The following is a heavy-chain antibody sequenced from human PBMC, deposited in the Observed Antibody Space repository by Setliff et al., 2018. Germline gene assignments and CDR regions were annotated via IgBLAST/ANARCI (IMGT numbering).Heavy chain of an antibody. J-gene: IGHJ6*02. CDR1: GYTFTSYY. CDR2: INPSGGST. D-gene: IGHD3-3*01. CDR3: ARAGNYNFWSGYPPYYYYYGMDV. Sequence: ASVKVSCKASGYTFTSYYMHWVRQAPGQGLEWMGIINPSGGSTSYAQKFQGRVTMTRDTSTSTVYMELSSLRSEDTAVYYCARAGNYNFWSGYPPYYYYYGMDVWGQGTTVTAP. V-gene: IGHV1-46*01.